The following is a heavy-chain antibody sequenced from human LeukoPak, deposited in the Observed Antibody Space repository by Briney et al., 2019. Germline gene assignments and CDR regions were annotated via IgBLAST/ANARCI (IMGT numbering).Heavy chain of an antibody. CDR1: GFTFSSYA. V-gene: IGHV3-30*04. CDR3: ARVQSWYGASFDY. CDR2: ISYDGSNK. J-gene: IGHJ4*02. D-gene: IGHD3-10*01. Sequence: GGSLRLSCAASGFTFSSYAMHWVRQAPGKGLEWVAVISYDGSNKYYADSVKGRFTISRDNSKNTLYLQMNSLRAEDTAVNYCARVQSWYGASFDYWGQGTLVTVSS.